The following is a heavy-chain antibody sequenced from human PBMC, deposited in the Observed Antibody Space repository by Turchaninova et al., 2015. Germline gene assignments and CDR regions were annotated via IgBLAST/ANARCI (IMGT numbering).Heavy chain of an antibody. CDR3: AVWAFDV. CDR1: GFNFSRYW. D-gene: IGHD3-16*01. CDR2: IKLDGSEK. Sequence: EVQLVESGGGLVQPGGSLGLSCVASGFNFSRYWMSWGRQGPGKGLEGVANIKLDGSEKYYVDSVKGRFTISRDNAKNSLYLQMDSLRAEDTAVYYCAVWAFDVWGQGTMVTVSS. V-gene: IGHV3-7*01. J-gene: IGHJ3*01.